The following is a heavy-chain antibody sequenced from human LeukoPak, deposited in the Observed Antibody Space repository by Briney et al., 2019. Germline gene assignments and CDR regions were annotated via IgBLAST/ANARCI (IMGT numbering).Heavy chain of an antibody. CDR1: GFTFSSYG. CDR2: ISGSGGST. J-gene: IGHJ4*02. Sequence: GGSLRLSCAASGFTFSSYGMSWVRQAPGKGLEWVSAISGSGGSTYYADSVKGRFTISRDNSKNTLYLQMNSLRAEDTALYYCAKDEGYSYGGGRGFDYWGQGTLVTVSS. D-gene: IGHD5-18*01. V-gene: IGHV3-23*01. CDR3: AKDEGYSYGGGRGFDY.